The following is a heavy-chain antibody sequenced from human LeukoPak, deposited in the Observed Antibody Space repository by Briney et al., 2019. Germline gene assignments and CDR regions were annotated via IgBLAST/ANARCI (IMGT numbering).Heavy chain of an antibody. D-gene: IGHD6-13*01. Sequence: GGSLRLSCAASGFTFSSHWMSWVRQAPGKGLERVANIKKDGSEKYYVDAVKGRFTISRDNAKTSLYLQMNSLRAEDTAVYYCAREMYSSSWYGQEGFDYWGQGTLVTVSS. J-gene: IGHJ4*02. CDR3: AREMYSSSWYGQEGFDY. CDR1: GFTFSSHW. CDR2: IKKDGSEK. V-gene: IGHV3-7*01.